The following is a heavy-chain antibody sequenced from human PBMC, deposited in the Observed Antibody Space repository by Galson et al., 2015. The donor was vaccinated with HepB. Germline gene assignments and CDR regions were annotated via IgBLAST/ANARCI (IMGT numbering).Heavy chain of an antibody. Sequence: SVKVSCKVSGYTLTELSMHWVRQAPGKGLEWMGGFDPEDGETIYAQKFQGRVTMTEDTSTDTAYMELSSLRSEDTAVYYCATGFMVWGIYGDYWGQGTLVTVSS. CDR2: FDPEDGET. V-gene: IGHV1-24*01. J-gene: IGHJ4*02. CDR3: ATGFMVWGIYGDY. D-gene: IGHD3-10*01. CDR1: GYTLTELS.